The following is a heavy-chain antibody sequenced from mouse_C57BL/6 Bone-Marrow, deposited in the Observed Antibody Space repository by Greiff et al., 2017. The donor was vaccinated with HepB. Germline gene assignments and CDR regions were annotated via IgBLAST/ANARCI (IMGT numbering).Heavy chain of an antibody. Sequence: EVKLEESGGGLVQPGGSLKLSCAASGFTFSDYYMYWVRQTPEKRLEWVAYISNGGGSTYYPDTVKGRFTISRDNAKNTLYLQMSRLKSEDTAMYYWARHPYGSSRYYAMDYWGQGTSVTVSS. CDR3: ARHPYGSSRYYAMDY. J-gene: IGHJ4*01. CDR1: GFTFSDYY. CDR2: ISNGGGST. D-gene: IGHD1-1*01. V-gene: IGHV5-12*01.